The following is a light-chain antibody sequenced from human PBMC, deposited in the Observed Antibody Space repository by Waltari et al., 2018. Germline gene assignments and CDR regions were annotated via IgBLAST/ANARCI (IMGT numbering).Light chain of an antibody. J-gene: IGKJ3*01. CDR2: AAS. V-gene: IGKV1-39*01. CDR3: QQSFDSVFT. CDR1: RTVSTY. Sequence: LQLTQSPSSLSPSVGDRVTITCRAGRTVSTYLNWYQQKPGKAPKLLIYAASILQSGVPSRFSGSGSGTEFSLTIASLQPEDSATYYCQQSFDSVFTFGPGTTVNV.